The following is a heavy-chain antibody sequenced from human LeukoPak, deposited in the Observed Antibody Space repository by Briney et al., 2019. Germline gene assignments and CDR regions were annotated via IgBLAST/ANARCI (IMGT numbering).Heavy chain of an antibody. V-gene: IGHV3-9*01. CDR1: GFTFDDYA. CDR2: ISWNSGTI. D-gene: IGHD1-14*01. J-gene: IGHJ6*02. Sequence: PGMSLRLSCVASGFTFDDYAIHWVRQAPGKGLEWVSGISWNSGTINYADSVKGRFTISRDNAKNSLYLQMNSLSVDDTALYYCVKDNGIPYYYAMDVWGQGTTVTVSS. CDR3: VKDNGIPYYYAMDV.